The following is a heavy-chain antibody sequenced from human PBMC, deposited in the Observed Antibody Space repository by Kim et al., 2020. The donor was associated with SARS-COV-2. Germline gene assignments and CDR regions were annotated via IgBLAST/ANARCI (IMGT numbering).Heavy chain of an antibody. D-gene: IGHD4-17*01. CDR2: IYYSGST. V-gene: IGHV4-59*13. CDR3: ARVGDYGDYVGNWFDP. Sequence: SETLSLTCTVSGGSISSYYWSWIRQPPGKGLEWIGYIYYSGSTNYNPSLKSRVTISVDTSKNQFSLKLSSVTAADTAVYYCARVGDYGDYVGNWFDPWGQGTLVTVSS. CDR1: GGSISSYY. J-gene: IGHJ5*02.